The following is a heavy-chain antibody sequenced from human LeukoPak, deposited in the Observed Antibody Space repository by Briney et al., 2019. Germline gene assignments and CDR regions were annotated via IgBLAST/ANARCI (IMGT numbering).Heavy chain of an antibody. CDR3: ARDGGGSVEQWLVIRQDYYYGMDV. CDR2: ISAYNGNT. V-gene: IGHV1-18*01. CDR1: GYTFTSYG. Sequence: ASVKVSCTASGYTFTSYGISWVRQAPGQGLEWMGWISAYNGNTNYAQKLQGRVTMTTDTSTSTAYMELRSLRSDDTAVYYCARDGGGSVEQWLVIRQDYYYGMDVWGQGTTVTVSS. D-gene: IGHD6-19*01. J-gene: IGHJ6*02.